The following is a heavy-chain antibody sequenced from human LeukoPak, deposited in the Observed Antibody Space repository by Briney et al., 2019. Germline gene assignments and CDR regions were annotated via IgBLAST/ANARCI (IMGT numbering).Heavy chain of an antibody. Sequence: GGSLRLSCAASGFTFSNAWLSWVRQAPAKGLEWVGRIKSKTDGGTTDYAAPVKGRFTISRDDSKNTLYLQLNSLKTEDTAVYYCTASAYSSSWYRGGKFDYWGEGTLVTVCS. CDR3: TASAYSSSWYRGGKFDY. D-gene: IGHD6-13*01. CDR1: GFTFSNAW. V-gene: IGHV3-15*01. J-gene: IGHJ4*02. CDR2: IKSKTDGGTT.